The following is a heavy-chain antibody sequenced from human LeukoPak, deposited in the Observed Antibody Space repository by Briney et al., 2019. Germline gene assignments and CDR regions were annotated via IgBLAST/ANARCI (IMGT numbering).Heavy chain of an antibody. Sequence: PGGSLRLSCAASGFTFSSYGMHWVRQAPGKGLEWVAVISYDGSNKYYADSVKGRFTISRDNSKNTLYLQMNSPRAEDTAVYYCAKEMDPYGSGSYYPYFAFDYWGQGTLVTVSS. CDR3: AKEMDPYGSGSYYPYFAFDY. D-gene: IGHD3-10*01. J-gene: IGHJ4*02. CDR2: ISYDGSNK. CDR1: GFTFSSYG. V-gene: IGHV3-30*18.